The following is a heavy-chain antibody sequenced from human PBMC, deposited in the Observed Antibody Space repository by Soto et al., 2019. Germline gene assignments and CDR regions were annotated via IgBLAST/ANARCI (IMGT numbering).Heavy chain of an antibody. D-gene: IGHD3-10*01. CDR2: INHSGST. Sequence: WETLSLTCAVYGWSFSGYYWSWILQPPGNGLECIGEINHSGSTNYNPSLKSRVTISVDTSKNQFSLKLSSVTAADTAVYYCARARKGPTYYYGSGSYLPKYYYGMDVWGQGTTVTVSS. CDR3: ARARKGPTYYYGSGSYLPKYYYGMDV. V-gene: IGHV4-34*01. CDR1: GWSFSGYY. J-gene: IGHJ6*02.